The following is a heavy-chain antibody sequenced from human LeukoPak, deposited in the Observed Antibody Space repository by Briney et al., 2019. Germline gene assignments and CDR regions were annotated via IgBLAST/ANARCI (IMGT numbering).Heavy chain of an antibody. CDR3: ARVNFKYQLLYSVFGY. D-gene: IGHD2-2*02. Sequence: GRSLRLSCAASGFTFSSYAMHWVRQAPGKGLEWVAVISYDGSNKYYADSVKGRFTISRDNSKNTLYLQMNSLRAEDTAVYYCARVNFKYQLLYSVFGYWGQGTLVTVSS. V-gene: IGHV3-30-3*01. CDR1: GFTFSSYA. J-gene: IGHJ4*02. CDR2: ISYDGSNK.